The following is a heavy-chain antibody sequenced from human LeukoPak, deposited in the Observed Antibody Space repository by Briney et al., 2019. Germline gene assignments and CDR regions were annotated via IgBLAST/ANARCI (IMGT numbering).Heavy chain of an antibody. CDR2: ISYDGSNK. CDR1: GFTFSSYG. V-gene: IGHV3-30*18. D-gene: IGHD3-22*01. J-gene: IGHJ6*02. Sequence: GGSLRLSCAASGFTFSSYGMHWVRQAPGKGLEWVAVISYDGSNKYYADSVKGRFTISRDNSKNTLYLQMNSLRAEDTAVYYCAKLPDSSGYYLGYYYGMDVWGQGTTVTVSS. CDR3: AKLPDSSGYYLGYYYGMDV.